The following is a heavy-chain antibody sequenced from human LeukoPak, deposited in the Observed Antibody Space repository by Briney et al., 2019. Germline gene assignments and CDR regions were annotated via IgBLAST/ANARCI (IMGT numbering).Heavy chain of an antibody. CDR1: GGSISSYY. Sequence: SETLSLTCTVSGGSISSYYWSWIRQPPGKGLECIGYVYYTGSTKNYNPSLKSRVTISVDTSNNQFSLKLSSVTAADTAVYYCARLRGAVAGQFDYWGQGTLVTVSS. CDR2: VYYTGST. V-gene: IGHV4-59*08. CDR3: ARLRGAVAGQFDY. J-gene: IGHJ4*02. D-gene: IGHD6-19*01.